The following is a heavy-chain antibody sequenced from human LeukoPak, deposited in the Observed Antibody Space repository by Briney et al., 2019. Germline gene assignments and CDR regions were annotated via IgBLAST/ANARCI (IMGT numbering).Heavy chain of an antibody. CDR2: IYYSGST. CDR3: ARSLEDSYGWGTFDY. CDR1: GGSISSYY. J-gene: IGHJ4*02. D-gene: IGHD5-18*01. Sequence: PSETLSLTCTVSGGSISSYYWSWIRQPPGKGLEWIGYIYYSGSTNYNPSLKSRVTISVDTSKNQFSLKLSSVTAADTAVYYCARSLEDSYGWGTFDYWGQGTLVTVSS. V-gene: IGHV4-59*08.